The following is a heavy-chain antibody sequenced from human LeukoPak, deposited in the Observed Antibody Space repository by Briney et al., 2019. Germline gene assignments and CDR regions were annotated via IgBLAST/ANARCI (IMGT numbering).Heavy chain of an antibody. Sequence: GGSLRLSCGASGFMFRSYWMSWVRQAPGKGLEWVANIKEDGSEKHHVDSVKGRFTISGDNAKNSLYLQMNSLRAEDTAVYYCARVRPAISYWGQGTLVTVSS. CDR3: ARVRPAISY. J-gene: IGHJ4*02. CDR1: GFMFRSYW. V-gene: IGHV3-7*01. CDR2: IKEDGSEK. D-gene: IGHD3-3*02.